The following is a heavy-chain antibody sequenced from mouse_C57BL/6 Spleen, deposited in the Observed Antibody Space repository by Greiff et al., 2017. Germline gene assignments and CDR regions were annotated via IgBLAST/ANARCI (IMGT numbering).Heavy chain of an antibody. CDR1: GFSLTSYG. CDR3: AKAGTAQATDYYAMDY. V-gene: IGHV2-3*01. D-gene: IGHD3-2*02. Sequence: QVQLQQSGPGLVAPSPSLSITCTVSGFSLTSYGVSWVRQPPGKGLEWLGVIGGDGSTNNHSALISRLSISKDNSKSQVFLKLNSLQTDDTATYYCAKAGTAQATDYYAMDYWGQGTSVTVSS. J-gene: IGHJ4*01. CDR2: IGGDGST.